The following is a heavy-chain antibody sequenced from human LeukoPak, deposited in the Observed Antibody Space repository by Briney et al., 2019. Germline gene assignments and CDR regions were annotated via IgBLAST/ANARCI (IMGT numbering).Heavy chain of an antibody. D-gene: IGHD3-3*01. Sequence: ASVKVSCKASGYTVTSYYMHWVRQAPGQGLEWMGILNPSGGSSNYAQKFQGRVTITADESTSTAYMELSSLRSEDTAVYYCARSYDFWSGYNYWGQGTLVTVSS. J-gene: IGHJ4*02. CDR2: LNPSGGSS. V-gene: IGHV1-46*01. CDR1: GYTVTSYY. CDR3: ARSYDFWSGYNY.